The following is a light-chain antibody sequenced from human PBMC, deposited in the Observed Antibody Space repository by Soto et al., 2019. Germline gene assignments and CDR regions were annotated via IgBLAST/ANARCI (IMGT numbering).Light chain of an antibody. CDR3: QQYGSSPLT. CDR1: QSVSNSY. J-gene: IGKJ4*02. V-gene: IGKV3D-20*01. CDR2: DAS. Sequence: EIVLTQSPATLSLSPGERATLSCGASQSVSNSYLAWYQQKPGLAPRLLIYDASSRANGIPDRFSGSGSGTDFTLTISRLEPEDFAVYYCQQYGSSPLTCGGGTKLEIK.